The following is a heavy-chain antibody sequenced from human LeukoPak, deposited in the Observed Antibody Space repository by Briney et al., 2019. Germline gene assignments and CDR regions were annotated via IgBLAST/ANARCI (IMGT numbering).Heavy chain of an antibody. CDR3: ARAYYDILTGYPNWFDP. J-gene: IGHJ5*02. D-gene: IGHD3-9*01. V-gene: IGHV1-2*02. CDR1: GYTFTGHY. CDR2: INPNSGGT. Sequence: ASVKVSCKASGYTFTGHYMHWVRQAPGQGPEWMGWINPNSGGTNYAQKFQGRVTMTRDTSISTAYMELSRLRSDDTAVYYCARAYYDILTGYPNWFDPWGQGTLVTVSS.